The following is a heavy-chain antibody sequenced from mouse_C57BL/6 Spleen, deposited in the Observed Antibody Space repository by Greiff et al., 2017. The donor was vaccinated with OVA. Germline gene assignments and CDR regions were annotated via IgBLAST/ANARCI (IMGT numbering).Heavy chain of an antibody. J-gene: IGHJ2*01. CDR1: GYAFSSSW. CDR2: IYPGDGDT. Sequence: VKLMESGPELVKPGASVKISCKASGYAFSSSWMNWVKQRPGKGLEWIGRIYPGDGDTNYNGKFKGKATLTADKSSSTAYMQLSSLTSEDSAVYVCARKDYYGSSYSDYWGQGTTLTVSS. CDR3: ARKDYYGSSYSDY. D-gene: IGHD1-1*01. V-gene: IGHV1-82*01.